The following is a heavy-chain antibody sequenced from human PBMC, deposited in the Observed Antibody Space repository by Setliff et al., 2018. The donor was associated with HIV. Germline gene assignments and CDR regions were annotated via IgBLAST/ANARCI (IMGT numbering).Heavy chain of an antibody. J-gene: IGHJ6*03. D-gene: IGHD6-19*01. CDR3: ARGRAYSSGWGLLRNYYMDV. Sequence: SETLSLTCNVSGGSISGYYWSWIRQSPGKGLEWIGYIYYSGSTNYNPSLKSRVTISVYTSKNLFSLKLHSITAADTAVYFCARGRAYSSGWGLLRNYYMDVWGKGTTGTVSS. CDR1: GGSISGYY. V-gene: IGHV4-59*12. CDR2: IYYSGST.